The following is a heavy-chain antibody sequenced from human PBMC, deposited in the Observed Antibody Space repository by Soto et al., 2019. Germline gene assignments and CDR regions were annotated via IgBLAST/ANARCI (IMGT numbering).Heavy chain of an antibody. CDR1: GGRFRSHG. CDR3: ARDHIAAAGDYYYDGMDV. CDR2: MKPNRGNT. J-gene: IGHJ6*02. V-gene: IGHV1-8*02. D-gene: IGHD6-13*01. Sequence: SSVKVSCKASGGRFRSHGIHWVRPATGQGLEWMGWMKPNRGNTGYEQKFQGRGTMTRNTPISTASMQLSSLRSEDTAVYYCARDHIAAAGDYYYDGMDVWGQGSTVTVSS.